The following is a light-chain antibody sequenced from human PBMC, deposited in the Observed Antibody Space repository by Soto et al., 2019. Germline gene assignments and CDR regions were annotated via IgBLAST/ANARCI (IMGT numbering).Light chain of an antibody. CDR1: SSDVGGYNY. CDR2: DVS. CDR3: SSYTRSSTQV. J-gene: IGLJ1*01. V-gene: IGLV2-14*01. Sequence: QSALTQPASVSGSPGQSITISCTGTSSDVGGYNYVSWYQQHPGKAPKLMIYDVSNRPSGVSNRFSGSKSGNKASLTISGLQAEDEADYYCSSYTRSSTQVFGTGTTLTVL.